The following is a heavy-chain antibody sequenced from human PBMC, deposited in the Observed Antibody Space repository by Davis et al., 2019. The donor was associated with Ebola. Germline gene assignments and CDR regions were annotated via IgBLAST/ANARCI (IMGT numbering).Heavy chain of an antibody. CDR1: GGSFSGYY. CDR2: INHSGST. D-gene: IGHD3-22*01. V-gene: IGHV4-34*01. Sequence: MPSETLSLTCAVYGGSFSGYYWSWIRQPPGKGLEWIGEINHSGSTNYNPSLKSRVTISVDTSKNQFSLKLSSVTAADTAVYYCAAYDSSGYYLDAFDIWGQGTMVTVSS. CDR3: AAYDSSGYYLDAFDI. J-gene: IGHJ3*02.